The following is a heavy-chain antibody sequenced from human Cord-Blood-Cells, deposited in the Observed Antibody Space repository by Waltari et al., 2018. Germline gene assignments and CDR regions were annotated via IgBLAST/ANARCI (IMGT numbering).Heavy chain of an antibody. CDR1: GGSISSYY. CDR2: IYTSGST. D-gene: IGHD6-13*01. J-gene: IGHJ4*02. V-gene: IGHV4-4*07. CDR3: ARDGAPGIAAAGTASFDY. Sequence: QVQLQESGPGLVKPSETLSLTCTVSGGSISSYYWSWIRQPAGKGLEWIGRIYTSGSTNSNPSLKSRVTMSVDTSKNQVSLKLSSVTAADTAVYYCARDGAPGIAAAGTASFDYWGQGTLVTVSS.